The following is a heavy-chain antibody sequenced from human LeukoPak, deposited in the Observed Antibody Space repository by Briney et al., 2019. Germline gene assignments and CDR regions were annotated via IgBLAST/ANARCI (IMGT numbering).Heavy chain of an antibody. V-gene: IGHV4-39*01. CDR1: GGSISSSSYY. CDR3: ARTAKTIAAAGTGYWYFDL. J-gene: IGHJ2*01. CDR2: IYYSGST. Sequence: SETLSLTCTVSGGSISSSSYYWGWIRQPPGKGLEWIGSIYYSGSTYYNPSLKSRVTISVDTSKNQFSLKLSSVTAADTAVYYCARTAKTIAAAGTGYWYFDLWGRGTLVTVSS. D-gene: IGHD6-13*01.